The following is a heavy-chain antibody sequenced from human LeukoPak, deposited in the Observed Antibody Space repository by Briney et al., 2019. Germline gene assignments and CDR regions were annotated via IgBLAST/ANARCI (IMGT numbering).Heavy chain of an antibody. CDR2: ISGSGGST. J-gene: IGHJ4*02. Sequence: GGSLRLSCAASGFTFSSYSMNWVRQAPGKGLEWVSGISGSGGSTYFADSVKGRFTISRDNSKNTLYLQLNSLRSEDTAVYYCAKDRGTTTVYFFDYWGQGTLVTVSS. D-gene: IGHD4-17*01. CDR1: GFTFSSYS. CDR3: AKDRGTTTVYFFDY. V-gene: IGHV3-23*01.